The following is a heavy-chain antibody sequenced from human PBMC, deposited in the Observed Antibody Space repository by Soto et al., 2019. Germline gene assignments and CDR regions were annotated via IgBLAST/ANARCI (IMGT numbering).Heavy chain of an antibody. Sequence: ASVKVSCKASGYTFTSYDINWVRRATGQGLEWMGWMNPNSGNTGYAQKFQGRVTMTRNTSISTAYMELSSLRSEDTAVYYCARAAPYYYYMDVWGKAPTVTVSS. CDR3: ARAAPYYYYMDV. CDR2: MNPNSGNT. V-gene: IGHV1-8*01. J-gene: IGHJ6*03. CDR1: GYTFTSYD.